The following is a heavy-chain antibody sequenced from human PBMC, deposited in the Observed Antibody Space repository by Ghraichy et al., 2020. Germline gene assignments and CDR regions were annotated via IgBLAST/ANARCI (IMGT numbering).Heavy chain of an antibody. CDR1: GYRLSELS. Sequence: ASVKVSCKVSGYRLSELSMHWVRQAPGKGLEWMGGHDPQQHRAFYSQTLQGRVIMTEERSVDTAYMELTTLRSDDTAVYYCVLGGYRALDVWGQGTWVIVSS. J-gene: IGHJ3*01. D-gene: IGHD1-26*01. CDR3: VLGGYRALDV. CDR2: HDPQQHRA. V-gene: IGHV1-24*01.